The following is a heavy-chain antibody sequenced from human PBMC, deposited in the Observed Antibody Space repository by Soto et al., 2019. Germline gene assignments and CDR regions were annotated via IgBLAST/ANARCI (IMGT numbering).Heavy chain of an antibody. CDR2: ISYDGSNK. CDR1: GFTFSSYG. J-gene: IGHJ4*02. CDR3: AKSPKGPSTAPEYYFDY. Sequence: PGGSLRLSCAASGFTFSSYGMHWVRQAPGKGLEWVAVISYDGSNKYYADSVKGRFTISRDNSKNTLYLQMNSLRAEDTAVYYCAKSPKGPSTAPEYYFDYWGQGTLVTVSS. V-gene: IGHV3-30*18. D-gene: IGHD4-17*01.